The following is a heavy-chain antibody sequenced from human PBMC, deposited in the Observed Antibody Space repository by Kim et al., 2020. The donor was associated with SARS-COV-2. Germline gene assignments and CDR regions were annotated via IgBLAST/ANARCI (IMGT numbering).Heavy chain of an antibody. Sequence: GGSLRLSCAASGFTFSSYSMNWVRQAPGKGLEWVSYISSSSSTIYYADSVKGRFTISRDNAKNSLYLQMNSLRDEDTAVYYCASGLYDFWSGSEPLNWFDPWGQGTLVTVSS. CDR1: GFTFSSYS. CDR2: ISSSSSTI. V-gene: IGHV3-48*02. CDR3: ASGLYDFWSGSEPLNWFDP. D-gene: IGHD3-3*01. J-gene: IGHJ5*02.